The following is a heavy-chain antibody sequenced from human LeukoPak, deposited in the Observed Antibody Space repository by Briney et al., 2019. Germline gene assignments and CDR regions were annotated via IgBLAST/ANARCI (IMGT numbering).Heavy chain of an antibody. CDR3: ARANDNYYYYYMDV. V-gene: IGHV3-23*01. CDR1: GFTFSRNG. D-gene: IGHD3-9*01. Sequence: AGGTLRLSCAASGFTFSRNGMTWVRQAPGKGLEWVSAISGSGGNTYYADSVKGRFTISRDNSKNTLYLQMNSLRAEDTAVYYCARANDNYYYYYMDVWGKGTTVTIS. J-gene: IGHJ6*03. CDR2: ISGSGGNT.